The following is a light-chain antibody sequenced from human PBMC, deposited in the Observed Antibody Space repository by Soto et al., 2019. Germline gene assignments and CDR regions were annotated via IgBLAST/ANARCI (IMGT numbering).Light chain of an antibody. CDR3: QQSFTAPWT. CDR1: QSISTF. CDR2: TTS. Sequence: DIQMTQSPSSLSASVGDRVTVTCRASQSISTFLNWYQQKPGKAPNLLIYTTSTLHGGVPSRFSGSGPGTDFTLTITSLQPEDFATYYCQQSFTAPWTFGQGTRVEIK. V-gene: IGKV1-39*01. J-gene: IGKJ1*01.